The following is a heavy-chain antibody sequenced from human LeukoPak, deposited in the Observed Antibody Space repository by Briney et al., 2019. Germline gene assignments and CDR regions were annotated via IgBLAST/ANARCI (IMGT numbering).Heavy chain of an antibody. J-gene: IGHJ3*01. D-gene: IGHD3-22*01. Sequence: GGSLRLSCATSGFTFSEYYMDWVRQAPGKGLEWVGRARKKSNSYTTEYAASVKGRFTISRDDSKNSLYLYMNSLQTEDTAVYYCARAMFSSASGTFDFWGQGTLVTVSS. V-gene: IGHV3-72*01. CDR1: GFTFSEYY. CDR2: ARKKSNSYTT. CDR3: ARAMFSSASGTFDF.